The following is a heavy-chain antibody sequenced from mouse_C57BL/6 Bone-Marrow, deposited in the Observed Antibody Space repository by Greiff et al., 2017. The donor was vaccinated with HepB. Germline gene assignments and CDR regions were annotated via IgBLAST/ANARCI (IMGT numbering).Heavy chain of an antibody. Sequence: EVKLMESGGGLVKPGGSLKLSCAASGFTFSSYAMSWVRQTPEKRLEWVATISDGGSYTYYPDNVKGRFTISRDNAKNNLYLQMSHLKSEDTAMYYCARVDSSYPWFAYWGQGTLVTVSA. CDR3: ARVDSSYPWFAY. CDR1: GFTFSSYA. J-gene: IGHJ3*01. V-gene: IGHV5-4*03. CDR2: ISDGGSYT. D-gene: IGHD1-1*01.